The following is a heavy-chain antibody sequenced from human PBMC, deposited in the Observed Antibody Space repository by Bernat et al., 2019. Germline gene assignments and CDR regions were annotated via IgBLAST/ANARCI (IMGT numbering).Heavy chain of an antibody. J-gene: IGHJ5*02. D-gene: IGHD5-12*01. V-gene: IGHV4-34*01. CDR3: ARLGGGYSGYEPNWFDP. CDR2: INHSGST. Sequence: QVQLQQWGAGLLKPSETLSLTCAVYGGSFSGYYWSWIRQPPGKGLEWIGEINHSGSTNYNPSLNSRVTISVDTSKSQISRKQSSVTDADATVYYCARLGGGYSGYEPNWFDPWGQGTLVTVSS. CDR1: GGSFSGYY.